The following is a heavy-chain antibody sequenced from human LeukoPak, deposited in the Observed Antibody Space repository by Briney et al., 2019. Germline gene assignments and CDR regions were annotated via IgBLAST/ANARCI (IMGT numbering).Heavy chain of an antibody. D-gene: IGHD3-10*01. CDR1: GGSISSYY. V-gene: IGHV4-59*01. CDR2: IYYSGST. Sequence: SETLSLTCTVSGGSISSYYWSWIRQPPGKGLEGIGYIYYSGSTNYNPSLKSRVTISVDTSKNQFSLKLSSVTAADTAVYYCARAMVRGVIPDYWGQGTLVTVSS. CDR3: ARAMVRGVIPDY. J-gene: IGHJ4*02.